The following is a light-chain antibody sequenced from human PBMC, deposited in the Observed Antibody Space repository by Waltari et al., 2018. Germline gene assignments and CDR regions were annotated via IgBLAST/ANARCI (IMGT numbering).Light chain of an antibody. CDR2: DVS. CDR3: SSYTSSSTLV. CDR1: ISDVGGYNH. J-gene: IGLJ2*01. V-gene: IGLV2-14*01. Sequence: QSALTQPASVSGSPGQSITISCPGTISDVGGYNHVSWYQQHPGKAPNLMIYDVSNRPSGVSNRFSGSKSGNTASLTISGLQAEDEADYYCSSYTSSSTLVFGGGTKLTVL.